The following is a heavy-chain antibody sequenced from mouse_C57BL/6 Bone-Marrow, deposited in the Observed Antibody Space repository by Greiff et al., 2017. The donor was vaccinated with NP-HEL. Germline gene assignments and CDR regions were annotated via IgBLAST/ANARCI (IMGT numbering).Heavy chain of an antibody. CDR2: ISSGSSTI. Sequence: EVTLVESGGGLVKPGGSLKLSCAASGFTFSDYGMHWVRQAPEKGLEWVAYISSGSSTIYYADTVKGRFTISRDNAKNTLFLQMTSLRSEDTAMYYCARQGGIYYDYWFAYWGQGTLVTVSA. V-gene: IGHV5-17*01. D-gene: IGHD2-4*01. J-gene: IGHJ3*01. CDR1: GFTFSDYG. CDR3: ARQGGIYYDYWFAY.